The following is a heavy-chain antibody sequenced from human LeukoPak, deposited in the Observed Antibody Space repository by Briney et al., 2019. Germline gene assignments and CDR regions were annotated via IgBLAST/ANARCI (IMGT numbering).Heavy chain of an antibody. V-gene: IGHV3-48*01. D-gene: IGHD6-19*01. CDR3: AKDHHSRGWPNNWFDP. CDR2: INAARDAS. J-gene: IGHJ5*02. Sequence: GGSLRLSCVVSGFDFSTHSMNWVRQAPGKGLEWLSYINAARDASFYADSVKDRFTISRDNAKNTLFLQMNSLRAEDTAVYYCAKDHHSRGWPNNWFDPWGQGTLVTVSS. CDR1: GFDFSTHS.